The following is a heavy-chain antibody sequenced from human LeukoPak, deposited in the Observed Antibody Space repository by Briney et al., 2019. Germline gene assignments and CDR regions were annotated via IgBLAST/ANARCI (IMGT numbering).Heavy chain of an antibody. CDR3: ATGGYSYVFGDY. CDR2: ISTYNGNT. D-gene: IGHD5-18*01. V-gene: IGHV1-18*01. Sequence: ASLKVSCKASGYTFTSYGISWVRQAPGQGLEWMGWISTYNGNTDYAQKLQGRVTMTTDTSTSTAYMELRSLRSDDTAVYYCATGGYSYVFGDYWGQGTLVTVSS. CDR1: GYTFTSYG. J-gene: IGHJ4*02.